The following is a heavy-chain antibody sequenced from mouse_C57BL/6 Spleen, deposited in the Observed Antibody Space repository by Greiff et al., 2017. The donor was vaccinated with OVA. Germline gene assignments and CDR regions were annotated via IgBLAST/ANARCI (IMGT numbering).Heavy chain of an antibody. CDR2: IDPETGGT. CDR3: TPSTMVTTGY. V-gene: IGHV1-15*01. J-gene: IGHJ2*01. Sequence: LQESGAELVRPGASVTLSCKASGYTFTDYEMHWVKQTPVHGLEWIGAIDPETGGTAYNQKFTGKAILTADKSSSTAYMELRSLTSEDSAVYYCTPSTMVTTGYWGQGTTLTVSS. D-gene: IGHD2-2*01. CDR1: GYTFTDYE.